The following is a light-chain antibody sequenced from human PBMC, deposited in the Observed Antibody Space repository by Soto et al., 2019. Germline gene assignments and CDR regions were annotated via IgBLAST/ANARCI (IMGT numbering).Light chain of an antibody. Sequence: EIVLTQSPATLSLSPGERATLSCRASQSVSSYLAWYQQKPGQAPRLLIYDASNRATGIPARFSGSVSGTVFTLTISSLEPEDFSVDYCQQRSNWPTFGQGTKVEIK. CDR3: QQRSNWPT. V-gene: IGKV3-11*01. CDR2: DAS. J-gene: IGKJ1*01. CDR1: QSVSSY.